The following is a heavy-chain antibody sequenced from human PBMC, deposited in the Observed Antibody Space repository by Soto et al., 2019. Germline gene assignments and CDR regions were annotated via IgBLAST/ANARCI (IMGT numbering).Heavy chain of an antibody. D-gene: IGHD3-10*01. V-gene: IGHV1-18*01. Sequence: TSVKVTCKDSGYTFTSNGISWVRQAPGQGLEWMGWISAYNGNTNYAQRLQGQVTISADKSINTAYLQWSSLKASDTAMYYCARQDGSGIYYFDSWGHGTLVTVS. J-gene: IGHJ4*01. CDR2: ISAYNGNT. CDR1: GYTFTSNG. CDR3: ARQDGSGIYYFDS.